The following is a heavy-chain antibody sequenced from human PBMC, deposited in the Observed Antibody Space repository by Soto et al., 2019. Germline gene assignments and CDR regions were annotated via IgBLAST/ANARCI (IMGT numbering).Heavy chain of an antibody. J-gene: IGHJ6*02. CDR1: GYTFTSYG. Sequence: ASVKVSCKASGYTFTSYGISWVRQAPGQGLEWMGWISAYNGNTNYAQKLQGRVTMTTDTSTSTAYMELRSLRSDDAAVYYCARDNVDTAMVTYYYYGMDVWGQGTTVTVSS. CDR3: ARDNVDTAMVTYYYYGMDV. CDR2: ISAYNGNT. D-gene: IGHD5-18*01. V-gene: IGHV1-18*04.